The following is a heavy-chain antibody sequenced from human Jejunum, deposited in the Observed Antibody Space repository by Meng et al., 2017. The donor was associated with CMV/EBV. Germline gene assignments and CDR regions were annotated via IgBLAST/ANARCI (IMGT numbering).Heavy chain of an antibody. CDR2: ISPNTGAT. V-gene: IGHV1-2*02. Sequence: QVPLVQSGADVKNPGASVKVSCRASGYSFTDYYIHWVRQASEQGLEWMGWISPNTGATNFAQNFQGRVTMTRDTSVSATYMELSSLTSDDTAVYFCARDPGGSSPVFDYWGQGTLVTVSS. CDR3: ARDPGGSSPVFDY. J-gene: IGHJ4*01. CDR1: GYSFTDYY. D-gene: IGHD2-8*02.